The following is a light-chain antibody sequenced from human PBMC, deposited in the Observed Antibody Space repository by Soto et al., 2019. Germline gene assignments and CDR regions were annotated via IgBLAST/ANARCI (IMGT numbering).Light chain of an antibody. CDR3: QQYGSSPRT. Sequence: EIVLTQSPGTLSLSPGERATLSCSASPSVSSSYLAWYQQKPGQAPRLLIYGASSSATGIPDRFSGSGSGTDVTLTISRLEPEDFAVYYCQQYGSSPRTFGQGTKVEIK. J-gene: IGKJ1*01. CDR2: GAS. CDR1: PSVSSSY. V-gene: IGKV3-20*01.